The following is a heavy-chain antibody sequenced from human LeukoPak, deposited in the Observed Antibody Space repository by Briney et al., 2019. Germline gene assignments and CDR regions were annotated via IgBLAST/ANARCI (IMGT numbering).Heavy chain of an antibody. Sequence: GGSLRLSCAGSGFTFSAHWMHWVRHGPGKGLVWVARITHEGGDANYADSVKGRFTISRDNANKVLYLEMNSLTADDTGVYYCARVLTYFDLWGQGTLVTVSS. V-gene: IGHV3-74*01. CDR1: GFTFSAHW. CDR2: ITHEGGDA. J-gene: IGHJ5*01. CDR3: ARVLTYFDL.